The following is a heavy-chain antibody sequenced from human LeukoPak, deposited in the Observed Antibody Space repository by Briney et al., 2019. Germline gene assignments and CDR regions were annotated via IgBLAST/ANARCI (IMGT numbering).Heavy chain of an antibody. V-gene: IGHV1-46*01. CDR3: ASANSGYGGYFDF. D-gene: IGHD5-12*01. Sequence: ASVKVSCKASGYTFSNYYMHWVRQAPGQGLEWMGVINPDGGSTTYAQKYQGRVTMTSDMSTSTVYMEVSSLRSEDTAIYYCASANSGYGGYFDFWGQGIVVTVSS. CDR2: INPDGGST. J-gene: IGHJ4*02. CDR1: GYTFSNYY.